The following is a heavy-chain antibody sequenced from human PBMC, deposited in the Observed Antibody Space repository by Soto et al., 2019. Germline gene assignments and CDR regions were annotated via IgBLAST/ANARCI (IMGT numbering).Heavy chain of an antibody. Sequence: QVQLQESGPGLVKPSQTLSLTCTVSGGSISGGGDYWSWIRQYPGKGLEWIGCIHYIGSTYYNPSLKSRISISMDTSKNLFSLKVNSVTAADTAVFYCARAPFWGYGLDVWGQGTTVAVSS. V-gene: IGHV4-31*03. CDR1: GGSISGGGDY. J-gene: IGHJ6*02. CDR2: IHYIGST. CDR3: ARAPFWGYGLDV. D-gene: IGHD3-16*01.